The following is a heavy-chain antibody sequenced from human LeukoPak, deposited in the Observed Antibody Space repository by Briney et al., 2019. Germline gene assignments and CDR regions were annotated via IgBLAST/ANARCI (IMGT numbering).Heavy chain of an antibody. J-gene: IGHJ4*02. CDR1: GYTLTSYY. V-gene: IGHV1-46*01. CDR3: ARALYCGGDCYLGDFDY. CDR2: INPSGGST. Sequence: GASVKVSCKASGYTLTSYYMHWVRQAPGQGLEWMGIINPSGGSTSYAQKFQGRVTMTRDTSTSTVYMELSSLRFEDTAVYYCARALYCGGDCYLGDFDYWGQGTLVTVSS. D-gene: IGHD2-21*02.